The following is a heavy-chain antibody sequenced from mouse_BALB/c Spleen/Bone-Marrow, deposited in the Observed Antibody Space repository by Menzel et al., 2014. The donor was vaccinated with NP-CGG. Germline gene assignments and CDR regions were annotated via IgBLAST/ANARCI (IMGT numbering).Heavy chain of an antibody. Sequence: EVMLVESGGDLVKPGGSLKLSCAASGFTFSNYAMSWVRQTPEKRLEWVASISSGGSYTYYTDSVKGRFTISRDNAKNXLYLQMSSLRSEXTAIYYCARQGVXXXXXXXXTSWGQGSLVTVSA. V-gene: IGHV5-9-1*01. J-gene: IGHJ3*01. CDR3: ARQGVXXXXXXXXTS. CDR2: ISSGGSYT. CDR1: GFTFSNYA.